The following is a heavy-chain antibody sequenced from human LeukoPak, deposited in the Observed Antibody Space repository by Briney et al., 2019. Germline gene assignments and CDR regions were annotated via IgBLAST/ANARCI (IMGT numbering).Heavy chain of an antibody. CDR2: IYYSGST. D-gene: IGHD6-19*01. Sequence: SETLSLTCTVSGGSISSYYWSWIRQPPGKGLEWIGYIYYSGSTNYNPSLKSRVTISVDTSKNQFSLKLSSVTAADTAVYYCARDAGIAVAASGSFDYWGQGTLVTVSS. J-gene: IGHJ4*02. CDR1: GGSISSYY. CDR3: ARDAGIAVAASGSFDY. V-gene: IGHV4-59*01.